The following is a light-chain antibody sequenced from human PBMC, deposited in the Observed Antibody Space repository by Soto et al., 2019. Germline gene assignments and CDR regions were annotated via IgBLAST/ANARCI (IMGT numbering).Light chain of an antibody. Sequence: DIQMTQSPSALSSSVVDRVTITCRASQTISSWLAWYQQKPGKAPKLLIYKASTLKSGVPSRFSGSGSGTEFTLTISSLQPDDFATYYCQQYNKYSGAFGQGTKVDIK. CDR3: QQYNKYSGA. CDR1: QTISSW. V-gene: IGKV1-5*03. J-gene: IGKJ1*01. CDR2: KAS.